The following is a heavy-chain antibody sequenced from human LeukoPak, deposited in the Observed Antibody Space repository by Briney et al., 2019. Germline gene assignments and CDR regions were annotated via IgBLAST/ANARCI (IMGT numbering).Heavy chain of an antibody. CDR1: GYTFTSYG. V-gene: IGHV1-69*04. Sequence: SVTVSCKASGYTFTSYGISWVRQAPGQGLEWMGRIIPILGIANYAQKFQGRVTITADKSTSTAYMELSSLRSEDTAVYYCASYYDFWSGYYSGSYYYYGMDVWGQGTTVTVSS. CDR3: ASYYDFWSGYYSGSYYYYGMDV. J-gene: IGHJ6*02. CDR2: IIPILGIA. D-gene: IGHD3-3*01.